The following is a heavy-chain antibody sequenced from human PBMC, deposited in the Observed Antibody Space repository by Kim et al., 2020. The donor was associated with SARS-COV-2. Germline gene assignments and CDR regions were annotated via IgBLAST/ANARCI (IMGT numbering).Heavy chain of an antibody. J-gene: IGHJ4*01. D-gene: IGHD2-15*01. Sequence: SETLSLTCTASGDSISGYYWSWIRQPPGKGLEWIGYIYYSGSTNYNPSLKSRVTISVDTSKNQFSLKLTSVTAADTAVYYCARVDRYCSGDSCSNSFDY. CDR1: GDSISGYY. CDR2: IYYSGST. CDR3: ARVDRYCSGDSCSNSFDY. V-gene: IGHV4-59*01.